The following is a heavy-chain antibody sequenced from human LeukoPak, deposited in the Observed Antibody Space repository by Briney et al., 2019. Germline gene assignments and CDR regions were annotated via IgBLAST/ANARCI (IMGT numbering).Heavy chain of an antibody. J-gene: IGHJ3*02. V-gene: IGHV3-74*01. Sequence: GGSLRLSCAASGXTFSSYWVHWVRQAPGKGLVWVSRISSDGSRISYADYVKGRFNISRDDAKKTLDLQMNSLRAEDTAVYFCARDNGRNGFDIWGQGTMVTVSS. CDR3: ARDNGRNGFDI. CDR2: ISSDGSRI. CDR1: GXTFSSYW.